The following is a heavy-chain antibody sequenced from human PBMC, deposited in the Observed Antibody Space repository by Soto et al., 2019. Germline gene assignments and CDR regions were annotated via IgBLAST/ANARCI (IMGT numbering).Heavy chain of an antibody. CDR1: GFTFSSYS. Sequence: EVQLVESGGGLVKPGVSLRLSCAASGFTFSSYSMNWVRQAPGKGLEWVSSIGGSSYIYYADSVKGRFTISRDNAKNSLYLQMNSLRVDDTAVYYCVRDNWFDPWGQGTLVTVSS. CDR3: VRDNWFDP. V-gene: IGHV3-21*01. CDR2: IGGSSYI. J-gene: IGHJ5*02.